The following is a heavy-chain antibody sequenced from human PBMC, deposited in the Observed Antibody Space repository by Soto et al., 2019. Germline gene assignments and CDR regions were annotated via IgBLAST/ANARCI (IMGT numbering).Heavy chain of an antibody. CDR1: GGSITSSSSY. J-gene: IGHJ5*02. Sequence: TLSLTCTVSGGSITSSSSYWGWIRQPPGKGLEWIGSIYYSGSTYYNPSLKSRVTISVDTSKNQFSLKLSSVTAADTAVYYCATQEVGGSYVYTFDPWGQGTLVTVSS. CDR2: IYYSGST. V-gene: IGHV4-39*01. D-gene: IGHD1-26*01. CDR3: ATQEVGGSYVYTFDP.